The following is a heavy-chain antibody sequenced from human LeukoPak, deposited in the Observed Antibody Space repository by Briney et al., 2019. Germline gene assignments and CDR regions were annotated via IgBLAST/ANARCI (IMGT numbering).Heavy chain of an antibody. D-gene: IGHD3-10*01. CDR1: GFTFSNDW. CDR2: INQGGSEQ. V-gene: IGHV3-7*01. CDR3: ARAEVGRGSPTND. Sequence: QPGGSLRLSCVASGFTFSNDWMSWVRQAPGKGLEWLANINQGGSEQYYVDSVKGRFTISRDNAKKSLYLQMNGLRVEDTAVYYCARAEVGRGSPTNDWGQGTLVTVSS. J-gene: IGHJ4*02.